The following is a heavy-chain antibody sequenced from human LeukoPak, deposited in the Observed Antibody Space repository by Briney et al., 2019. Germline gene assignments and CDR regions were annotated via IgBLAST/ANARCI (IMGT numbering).Heavy chain of an antibody. CDR2: ISADNGNT. V-gene: IGHV1-18*01. CDR3: AKKRGPIWWDLVDF. J-gene: IGHJ4*02. Sequence: GASVKVSCKASGHTFTNFGISWVRQAPGQGLEWMGWISADNGNTNYAQKFQGRVTLSTDTSTTTAYMELRSLRSDDTAMYYCAKKRGPIWWDLVDFWGQGTLVTVYS. D-gene: IGHD1-26*01. CDR1: GHTFTNFG.